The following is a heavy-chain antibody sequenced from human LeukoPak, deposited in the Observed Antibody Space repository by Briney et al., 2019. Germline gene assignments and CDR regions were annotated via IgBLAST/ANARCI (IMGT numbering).Heavy chain of an antibody. CDR1: GFTFKNYP. D-gene: IGHD1-20*01. J-gene: IGHJ5*02. CDR3: ARDDCTSNNCPAGFDP. CDR2: INGGIT. Sequence: GGSLRLSCAASGFTFKNYPMSWVRQPPGKGLEWVSGINGGITYYADSVKGRFTISRDNSKNTLYLQMNSLRAEDTAVYYCARDDCTSNNCPAGFDPWGQGTLVSVSS. V-gene: IGHV3-23*01.